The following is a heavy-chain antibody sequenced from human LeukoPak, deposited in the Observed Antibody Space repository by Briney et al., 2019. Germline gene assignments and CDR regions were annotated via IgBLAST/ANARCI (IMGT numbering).Heavy chain of an antibody. CDR1: GFTFSSYS. V-gene: IGHV3-21*01. J-gene: IGHJ4*02. Sequence: PGGALRLSCAASGFTFSSYSMNWVRQAPGKGLEWVSSISSSSSYIYYADSVKGRFTISRDNAKNSLYLQMNSLRAEDTAVYYCARAHSSSPNSDYSGQGALVTVSS. CDR3: ARAHSSSPNSDY. D-gene: IGHD6-13*01. CDR2: ISSSSSYI.